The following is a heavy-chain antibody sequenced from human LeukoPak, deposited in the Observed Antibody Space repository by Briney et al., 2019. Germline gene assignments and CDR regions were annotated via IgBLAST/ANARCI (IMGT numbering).Heavy chain of an antibody. CDR1: GYTFTGYY. D-gene: IGHD3-22*01. CDR3: ATTGDYYDSSVSNWFDP. V-gene: IGHV1-2*02. J-gene: IGHJ5*02. Sequence: ASVKVSCKASGYTFTGYYIHWVRQAPGHGLEWMGWINPNSGGTNYAQKFQGRVTMTRDRSISTAYMELSRLTSDDTAVYYCATTGDYYDSSVSNWFDPWGQGTLVTVSS. CDR2: INPNSGGT.